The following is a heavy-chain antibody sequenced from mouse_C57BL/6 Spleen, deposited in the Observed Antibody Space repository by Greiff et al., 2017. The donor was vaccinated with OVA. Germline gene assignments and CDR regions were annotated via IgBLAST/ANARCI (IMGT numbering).Heavy chain of an antibody. D-gene: IGHD1-1*01. CDR1: GYTFTSYG. V-gene: IGHV1-58*01. CDR3: ARSHGLITEYYFDY. Sequence: EVKLVESGAELVRPGSSVKMSCKTSGYTFTSYGINWVKQRPGQGLEWIGYIYIGNGYTEYNEKFKGKATLTSDTSSSTAYMQLSSLTSEDSAIYFCARSHGLITEYYFDYWGQGTTLTVSS. CDR2: IYIGNGYT. J-gene: IGHJ2*01.